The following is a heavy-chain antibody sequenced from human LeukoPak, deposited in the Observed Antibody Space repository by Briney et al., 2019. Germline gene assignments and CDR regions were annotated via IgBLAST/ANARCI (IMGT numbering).Heavy chain of an antibody. CDR1: GGSISRYP. Sequence: PSETLSLTCTVSGGSISRYPWGWLRQPPGKGLEWIGSMYYSGSTNYKPSLKSRVTISVDTSKNQFSLKLSSVTAADTAVYYCARHAYYYDRSGSYEAFDIWGQGTMVTASS. J-gene: IGHJ3*02. D-gene: IGHD3-22*01. CDR2: MYYSGST. V-gene: IGHV4-59*08. CDR3: ARHAYYYDRSGSYEAFDI.